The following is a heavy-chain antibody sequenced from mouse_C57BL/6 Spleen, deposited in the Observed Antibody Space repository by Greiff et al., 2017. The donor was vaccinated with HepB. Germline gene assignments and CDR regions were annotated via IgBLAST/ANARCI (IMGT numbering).Heavy chain of an antibody. J-gene: IGHJ4*01. Sequence: VQLQQPGAELVMPGASVKLSCKASGYTFTSYWMHWVKQRPGQGLEWIGEIDPSDSYTNYNQKFKGKSTLTVDKSSSTAYMQLSSLTSEDSAVYYCARKAPLGTYAMDYWGQGTSVTVSS. CDR2: IDPSDSYT. V-gene: IGHV1-69*01. CDR1: GYTFTSYW. D-gene: IGHD3-3*01. CDR3: ARKAPLGTYAMDY.